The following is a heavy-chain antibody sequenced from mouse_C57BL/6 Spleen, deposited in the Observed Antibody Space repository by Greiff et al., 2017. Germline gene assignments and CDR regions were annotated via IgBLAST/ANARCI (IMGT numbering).Heavy chain of an antibody. CDR3: ARPLGY. CDR1: GYTFTSYW. V-gene: IGHV1-50*01. J-gene: IGHJ2*01. CDR2: IDPSDSYT. Sequence: QVQLQQPGAELVKPGASVKLSCKASGYTFTSYWMQWVKQRPGQGLEWIGEIDPSDSYTNYNQKFKGKATLTVDKSSSTAYMQLSSLTSEDTAVYYCARPLGYWGQGTTLTVSS.